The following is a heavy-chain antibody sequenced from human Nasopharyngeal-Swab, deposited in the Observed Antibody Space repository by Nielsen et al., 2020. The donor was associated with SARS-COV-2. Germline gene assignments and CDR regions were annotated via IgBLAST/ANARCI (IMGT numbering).Heavy chain of an antibody. CDR2: IYYGGST. CDR1: GGSISSSSYY. D-gene: IGHD2-2*01. J-gene: IGHJ4*02. CDR3: ARRVGSTLDY. V-gene: IGHV4-39*01. Sequence: SCTVSGGSISSSSYYWGWIRQPPGKGLEWIGSIYYGGSTYYNPSLKSRVAISVDTYKNQFSLKLSSVTAADTAVYYCARRVGSTLDYWGQGTLVTVSS.